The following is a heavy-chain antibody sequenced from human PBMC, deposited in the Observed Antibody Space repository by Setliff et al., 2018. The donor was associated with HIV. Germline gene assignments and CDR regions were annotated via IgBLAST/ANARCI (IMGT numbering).Heavy chain of an antibody. Sequence: SETLSLTCAVSGGSITDFYWNWIRQPPGKGLEWIGFAHHSGTTNYNPSLKSRVTISIDTSKNQFSLKLSSVTAADTAVYYCARDRGGAAAGGYYYMDVWGKGTTVTV. V-gene: IGHV4-59*12. J-gene: IGHJ6*03. CDR2: AHHSGTT. CDR3: ARDRGGAAAGGYYYMDV. CDR1: GGSITDFY. D-gene: IGHD6-13*01.